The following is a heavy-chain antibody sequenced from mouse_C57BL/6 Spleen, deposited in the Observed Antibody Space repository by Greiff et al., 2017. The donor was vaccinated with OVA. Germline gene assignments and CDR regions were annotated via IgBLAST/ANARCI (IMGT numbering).Heavy chain of an antibody. CDR1: GYTFTSYW. CDR2: IDPSDSYT. CDR3: AREYYFDY. J-gene: IGHJ2*01. Sequence: QVQLQQPGAELVRPGTSVKLSCKASGYTFTSYWMHWVKQRPGQGLEWIGVIDPSDSYTNYNPKFKGKATLTVDTSSSTACMQLSSLTSEDSAVYYCAREYYFDYWGQGTTLTVSS. V-gene: IGHV1-59*01.